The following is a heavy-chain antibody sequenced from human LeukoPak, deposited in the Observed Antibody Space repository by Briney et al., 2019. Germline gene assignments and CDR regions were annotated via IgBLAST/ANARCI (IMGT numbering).Heavy chain of an antibody. CDR2: IYSGGST. Sequence: GGSLRLSCAASGFTVSSNYMSWVRQAPGKGLEWVSVIYSGGSTYYADSVKGRFTISRDNTKNTLYLQMNSLRAEDTAVYYCARDQYYYDSSGYPLNYFDYWGQGTLVTVSS. V-gene: IGHV3-66*01. J-gene: IGHJ4*02. CDR1: GFTVSSNY. D-gene: IGHD3-22*01. CDR3: ARDQYYYDSSGYPLNYFDY.